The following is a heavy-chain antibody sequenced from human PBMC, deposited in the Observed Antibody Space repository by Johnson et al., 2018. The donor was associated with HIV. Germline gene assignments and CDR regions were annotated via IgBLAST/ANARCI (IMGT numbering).Heavy chain of an antibody. J-gene: IGHJ3*02. Sequence: VQLVESGGGLVKPGGSLRLSCAASGFTFSDYYMSWIRQAPGEGLEWVTYITSSGSSIYYADSVKGRFTISRDDAKNSLYLQMNSLRAEDTAVYYCAKDGYYDFWSGYHGADAFDIWGQGTMVTISS. CDR3: AKDGYYDFWSGYHGADAFDI. CDR1: GFTFSDYY. CDR2: ITSSGSSI. V-gene: IGHV3-11*04. D-gene: IGHD3-3*01.